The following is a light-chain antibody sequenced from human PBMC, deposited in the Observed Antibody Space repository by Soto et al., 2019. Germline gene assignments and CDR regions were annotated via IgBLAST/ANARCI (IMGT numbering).Light chain of an antibody. CDR1: QSVSSY. Sequence: EIVLTHSPATLSLSPLEIATLSFRASQSVSSYLAWYQQKPGQAPRLLIFDASIRVPTTPARFSGSVSGTEFTLTISSLESEDFAVYFCQQYGDRPRTFGQGTKVDIK. V-gene: IGKV3-11*01. CDR2: DAS. CDR3: QQYGDRPRT. J-gene: IGKJ1*01.